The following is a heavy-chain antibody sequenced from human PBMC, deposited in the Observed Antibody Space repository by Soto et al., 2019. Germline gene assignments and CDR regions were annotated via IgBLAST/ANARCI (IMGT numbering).Heavy chain of an antibody. J-gene: IGHJ6*02. D-gene: IGHD3-22*01. CDR1: GGSISSGDYY. V-gene: IGHV4-30-4*01. Sequence: QVQLQESGPGLVKPSQTLSLTCTVSGGSISSGDYYWSWIRQPPGKGLEWIGYIYYSGSTYYNPSLKIRVTISVDTSKNQFSLKLSSVTAADTAVYYCARDRNTMIVVSGYYYGMDVWGQGTTVTVSS. CDR2: IYYSGST. CDR3: ARDRNTMIVVSGYYYGMDV.